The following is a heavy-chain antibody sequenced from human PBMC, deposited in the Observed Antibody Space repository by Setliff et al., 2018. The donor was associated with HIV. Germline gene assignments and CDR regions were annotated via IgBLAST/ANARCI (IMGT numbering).Heavy chain of an antibody. D-gene: IGHD6-13*01. Sequence: SETLSLTCAASGGSISSSNWWSWVRQPPGKGLEWIGEIYHSGSANYNQSLKSRVIISIDKSKNKFSLKVRSVTAADTAGYSCARILVAAAGTGFDPWGQGILVTVSS. CDR2: IYHSGSA. J-gene: IGHJ5*02. CDR3: ARILVAAAGTGFDP. V-gene: IGHV4-4*02. CDR1: GGSISSSNW.